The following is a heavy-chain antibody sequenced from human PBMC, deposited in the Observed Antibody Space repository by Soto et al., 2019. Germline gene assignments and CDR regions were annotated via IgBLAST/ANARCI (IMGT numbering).Heavy chain of an antibody. V-gene: IGHV4-61*01. CDR2: IYYSGST. J-gene: IGHJ6*02. CDR3: ARVGYDQYLTYYYYYGMDV. D-gene: IGHD2-2*01. Sequence: QVQLQESGPGLVKPSETLSLTCTVSGGSVSSGSYYWSWTRQPPGKGLEWIGYIYYSGSTNYNPSLKSRVTISVDTSKNQFSLKLSSVTAADTAVYYCARVGYDQYLTYYYYYGMDVWGQGTTVTVSS. CDR1: GGSVSSGSYY.